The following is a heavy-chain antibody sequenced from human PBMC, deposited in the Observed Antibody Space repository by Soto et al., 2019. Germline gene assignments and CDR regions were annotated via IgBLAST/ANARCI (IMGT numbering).Heavy chain of an antibody. V-gene: IGHV4-4*02. D-gene: IGHD2-21*01. Sequence: QVQLQESGPGLMKPSGTLSLTCAVSGGSITSNWWSWVRQPPGKGLEWIAEIFHTGSANYNPSRMGRLTISMDQSRNHLSLNLNSVTAADTAVYYCARHIAVSGTRGFDHWGQGTLVTVSS. CDR3: ARHIAVSGTRGFDH. CDR1: GGSITSNW. J-gene: IGHJ4*02. CDR2: IFHTGSA.